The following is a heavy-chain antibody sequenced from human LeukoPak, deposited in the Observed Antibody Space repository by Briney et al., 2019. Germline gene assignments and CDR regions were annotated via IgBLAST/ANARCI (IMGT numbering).Heavy chain of an antibody. D-gene: IGHD2-2*01. V-gene: IGHV3-33*01. CDR1: GFTFSSYD. CDR2: IWYDGSNK. J-gene: IGHJ4*02. Sequence: PGRSLRLSCAASGFTFSSYDMHWVRQAPGKGLEWVAVIWYDGSNKYYADSVKGRFTISRDNSKNTLYLQMNSLRAEDTAVYYCARELYCSSTSCHPELFDYWGQGTLVTVSS. CDR3: ARELYCSSTSCHPELFDY.